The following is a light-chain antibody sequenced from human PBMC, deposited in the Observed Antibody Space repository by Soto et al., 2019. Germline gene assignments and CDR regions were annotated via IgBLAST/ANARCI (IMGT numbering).Light chain of an antibody. CDR2: DTS. CDR1: QSVSRY. J-gene: IGKJ5*01. V-gene: IGKV3-20*01. CDR3: QRYGSSPTIT. Sequence: ESGLXXAXGSLXFYPRQIGTLSNRTSQSVSRYLAWYQQKPGQAPRLLIYDTSNRATGFPARFSGSGSGTDFSLTISRLEPEDFAVYYCQRYGSSPTITFGQGTRLE.